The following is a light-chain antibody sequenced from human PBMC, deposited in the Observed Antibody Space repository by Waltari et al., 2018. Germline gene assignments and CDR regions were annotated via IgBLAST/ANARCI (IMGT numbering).Light chain of an antibody. CDR2: EVS. Sequence: QSALTQPASVSGSPGQSITISCTGTSSDVGGYTYVSWYQQHPGKAPKLMIYEVSNRPSGVSNRFSGSKSGNTASLTISGLQAEDEADYYCSSYTSSSTQVFGGGTKLTVL. CDR3: SSYTSSSTQV. J-gene: IGLJ2*01. CDR1: SSDVGGYTY. V-gene: IGLV2-14*01.